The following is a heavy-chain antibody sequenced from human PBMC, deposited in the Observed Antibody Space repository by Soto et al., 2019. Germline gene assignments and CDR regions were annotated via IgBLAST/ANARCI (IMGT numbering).Heavy chain of an antibody. CDR1: GGSISSGGYS. D-gene: IGHD3-22*01. V-gene: IGHV4-30-2*01. CDR2: IYHSGST. J-gene: IGHJ4*02. Sequence: SETLSLTCAFSGGSISSGGYSCSWIRQPPGKGLEWIGYIYHSGSTYYNPSLKSRVTISVDRSKNQFSLKLSSVTAADTAVYYRARVRMTYYYDSSGWLHYWGQGTLVTVSS. CDR3: ARVRMTYYYDSSGWLHY.